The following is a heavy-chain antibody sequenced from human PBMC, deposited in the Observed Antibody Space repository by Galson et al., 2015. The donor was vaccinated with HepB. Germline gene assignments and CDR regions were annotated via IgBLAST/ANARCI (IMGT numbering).Heavy chain of an antibody. Sequence: LSLTCTVSGGSINTYYWTWIRQPPGKGVEWIGYIHSSGSTKYQPSLKSRVTISVDTSKNQFSLRLSSVTAADTAVYYCARLYYYESSGYYSRRPYNSFDIWGQGTVVTVSS. CDR3: ARLYYYESSGYYSRRPYNSFDI. D-gene: IGHD3-22*01. V-gene: IGHV4-59*01. CDR1: GGSINTYY. J-gene: IGHJ3*02. CDR2: IHSSGST.